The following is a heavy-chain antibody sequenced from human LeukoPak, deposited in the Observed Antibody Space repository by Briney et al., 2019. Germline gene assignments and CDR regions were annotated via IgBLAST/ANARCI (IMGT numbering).Heavy chain of an antibody. Sequence: PGGSLRLSCAASGFTFDDYAMHWVRQAPGKGLEWVSGISWNSGSIGYADSVKGRFTISRDNAKNSLYLQMNSLRAEDTAVYYCARVLLGFDYWGQGTLVTVSS. CDR2: ISWNSGSI. D-gene: IGHD7-27*01. CDR3: ARVLLGFDY. J-gene: IGHJ4*02. V-gene: IGHV3-9*01. CDR1: GFTFDDYA.